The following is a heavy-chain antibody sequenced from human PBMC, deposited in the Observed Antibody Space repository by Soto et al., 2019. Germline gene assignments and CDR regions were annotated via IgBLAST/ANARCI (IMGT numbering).Heavy chain of an antibody. CDR3: ARDGPSIAAQNYYYYYGMDV. V-gene: IGHV1-69*13. J-gene: IGHJ6*02. CDR2: IIPIFGTA. Sequence: SVKVSCKASGGTFSSYAISWVRQAPGQGLEWMGGIIPIFGTANYAQKFQGRVTITADESTSTAYMELSSLRSEDTAVYYCARDGPSIAAQNYYYYYGMDVWGQGTTVTVPS. CDR1: GGTFSSYA. D-gene: IGHD6-6*01.